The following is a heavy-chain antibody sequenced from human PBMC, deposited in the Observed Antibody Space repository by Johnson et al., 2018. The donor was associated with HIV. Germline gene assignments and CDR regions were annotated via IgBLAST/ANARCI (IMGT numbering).Heavy chain of an antibody. CDR2: IKQDGSET. J-gene: IGHJ3*02. V-gene: IGHV3-7*03. Sequence: VQLVESGGGLVQPGGSLRLSCPASGFTFSSYWMSWVRQAPGNALEWVANIKQDGSETSYVDSVKGRFTISRDNAKNSLYLQMNSLRAEDTAVYYCARALGLEVCAFDMWGLGTLVTVSS. CDR3: ARALGLEVCAFDM. D-gene: IGHD2-8*01. CDR1: GFTFSSYW.